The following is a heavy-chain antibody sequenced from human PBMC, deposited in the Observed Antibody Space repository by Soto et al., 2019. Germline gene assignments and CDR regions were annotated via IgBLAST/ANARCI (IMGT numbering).Heavy chain of an antibody. D-gene: IGHD3-16*01. CDR2: MNPNSGNT. V-gene: IGHV1-8*01. Sequence: ASVKVSCKASGYTFTSYDINWVRQATGQGLAWMGWMNPNSGNTGYAQKFQGRVTMTRNTSISTAYMELSSLRSEDTAVYYCAREHTAGDYYYYGMDVWGQGTTVTVSS. CDR1: GYTFTSYD. CDR3: AREHTAGDYYYYGMDV. J-gene: IGHJ6*02.